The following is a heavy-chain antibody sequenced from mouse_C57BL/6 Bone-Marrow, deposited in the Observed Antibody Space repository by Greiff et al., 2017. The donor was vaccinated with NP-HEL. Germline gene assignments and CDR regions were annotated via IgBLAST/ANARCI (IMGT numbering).Heavy chain of an antibody. CDR2: IDPSDSYT. CDR3: ARSTVPYYFDY. CDR1: GYTFTSYW. Sequence: VQLQQPGAELVMPGASVKLSCKASGYTFTSYWMHWVKQRPGQGLEWIGEIDPSDSYTNYNQKFKGKSTLTVDKSSSTAYMQLSSLTSEDSAVYYCARSTVPYYFDYWGQGTTLTVSS. D-gene: IGHD1-1*01. V-gene: IGHV1-69*01. J-gene: IGHJ2*01.